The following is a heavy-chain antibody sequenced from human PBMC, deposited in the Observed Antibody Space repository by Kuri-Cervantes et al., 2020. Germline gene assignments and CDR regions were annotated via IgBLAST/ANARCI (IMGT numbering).Heavy chain of an antibody. Sequence: GGSLRLSCAASGFTFDDYAMHWVRQAPGKGLEWVSGISWNSGSIGYADSVKGRFTISRDNAKNSLYLQMNSLRAEDTALYYCAKDSAGDYAEGDAFDIWGQGTMVTVSS. CDR2: ISWNSGSI. J-gene: IGHJ3*02. V-gene: IGHV3-9*01. CDR1: GFTFDDYA. D-gene: IGHD4-17*01. CDR3: AKDSAGDYAEGDAFDI.